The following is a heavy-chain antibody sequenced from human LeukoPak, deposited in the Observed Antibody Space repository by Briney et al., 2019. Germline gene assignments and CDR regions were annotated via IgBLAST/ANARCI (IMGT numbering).Heavy chain of an antibody. Sequence: NPSETLSLTCAVYGGSFSGYYWSWIRQPPGKGLEWIGSIYYSGSTYYNPSLKSRVTISVDTSKNQFSLKLSSVTAADTAVYYCARVILYYYDSSGYYLDYWGQGTLVTVSS. CDR3: ARVILYYYDSSGYYLDY. J-gene: IGHJ4*02. CDR2: IYYSGST. D-gene: IGHD3-22*01. V-gene: IGHV4-34*01. CDR1: GGSFSGYY.